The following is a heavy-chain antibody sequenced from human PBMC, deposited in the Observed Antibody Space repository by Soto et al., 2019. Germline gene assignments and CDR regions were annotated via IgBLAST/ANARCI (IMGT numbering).Heavy chain of an antibody. J-gene: IGHJ5*02. Sequence: EVQFLESGGGLVQPGGSLRLSCAASGVTFSNYAMNWVRQAPGKGLEWVSGISHSGSSTYYADSVKGRFTISRDNSKNTLFLQMNSLAAEDTAVYYCAKVSRVPHGSEGGNWLDPWGQGTLVTVSS. CDR1: GVTFSNYA. V-gene: IGHV3-23*01. D-gene: IGHD3-10*01. CDR3: AKVSRVPHGSEGGNWLDP. CDR2: ISHSGSST.